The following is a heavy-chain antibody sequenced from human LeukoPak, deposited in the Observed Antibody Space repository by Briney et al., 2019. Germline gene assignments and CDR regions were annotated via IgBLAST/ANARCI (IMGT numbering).Heavy chain of an antibody. CDR2: ISGSGGST. Sequence: GGSLRLSCAASGLTFSSYAMSWVRQAPGKGLEWVSAISGSGGSTYYADSVKGRFTISRDNSKNTLYLQMNSLRAEDTAVYYCAKEGGRLLWFGLTFDYWGQGILVTVSS. CDR1: GLTFSSYA. J-gene: IGHJ4*02. D-gene: IGHD3-10*01. V-gene: IGHV3-23*01. CDR3: AKEGGRLLWFGLTFDY.